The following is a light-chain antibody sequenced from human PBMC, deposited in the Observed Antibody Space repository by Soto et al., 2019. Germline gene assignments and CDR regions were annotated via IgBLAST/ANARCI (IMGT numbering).Light chain of an antibody. CDR3: QQYGGSPWT. V-gene: IGKV3-20*01. J-gene: IGKJ1*01. CDR2: AAS. Sequence: EIVLTQSPGTLSLSPGDRGTLSCRASQSVGSNYLAWYQQKPGQAPRLLIYAASSRAPGIPARVSGSGSGTDFTLTISRLEPEDFAVYYCQQYGGSPWTFGQGTKVEIK. CDR1: QSVGSNY.